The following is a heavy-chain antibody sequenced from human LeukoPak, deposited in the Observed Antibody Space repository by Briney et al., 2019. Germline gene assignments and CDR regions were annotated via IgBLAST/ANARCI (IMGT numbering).Heavy chain of an antibody. J-gene: IGHJ4*02. CDR2: ISAYNGNT. CDR3: ARDVVVPAATRAHDY. D-gene: IGHD2-2*01. Sequence: ASVKVSCKASGGTFSSYAISWVRQAPGQGLEWMGWISAYNGNTNYAQKLQGRVTMTTDTSTSTAYMELRSLRSDDTAVYYCARDVVVPAATRAHDYWGQGTLVTVSS. V-gene: IGHV1-18*01. CDR1: GGTFSSYA.